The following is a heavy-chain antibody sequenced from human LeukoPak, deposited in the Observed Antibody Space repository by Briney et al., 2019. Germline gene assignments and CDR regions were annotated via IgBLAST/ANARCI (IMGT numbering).Heavy chain of an antibody. J-gene: IGHJ5*02. V-gene: IGHV3-13*04. CDR2: IGTAGDT. CDR1: GFTFSSYD. Sequence: GGSLRLSCAASGFTFSSYDMHWVRQATGKGLEWVSAIGTAGDTYYPGSVKGRFTISRDNAKNTLYLQMNSLRADDTAVYYCARVDSAMGSLDRWGQGVLVTVSS. D-gene: IGHD5-18*01. CDR3: ARVDSAMGSLDR.